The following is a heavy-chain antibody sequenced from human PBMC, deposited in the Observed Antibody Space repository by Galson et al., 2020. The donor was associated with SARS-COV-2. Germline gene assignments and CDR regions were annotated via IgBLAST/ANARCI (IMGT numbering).Heavy chain of an antibody. J-gene: IGHJ5*02. Sequence: GESLKISCKVSGYTLTELSMHWVRQAPGKGLEWMGGFDPEDGETIYAQKFQGRVTMTEDTSTDTAYMELSSLRSEDTAVYYCATGPGIAVAGTGTLFDPWGQGTLVTGSS. CDR3: ATGPGIAVAGTGTLFDP. D-gene: IGHD6-19*01. CDR2: FDPEDGET. CDR1: GYTLTELS. V-gene: IGHV1-24*01.